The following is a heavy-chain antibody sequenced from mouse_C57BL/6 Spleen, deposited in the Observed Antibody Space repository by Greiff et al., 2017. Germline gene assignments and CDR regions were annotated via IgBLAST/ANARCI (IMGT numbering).Heavy chain of an antibody. CDR1: GFTFSDYG. D-gene: IGHD1-1*01. CDR3: ARAGSSLYAMDY. CDR2: ISSGSSTI. Sequence: EVQLVESGGGLVKPGGSLKLSCAASGFTFSDYGMHWVRQAPEKGLEWVAYISSGSSTIYYADTVKGRFTISRDNAKNTLFLQMTSLRSEDTAMYYCARAGSSLYAMDYWGQGTSVTVSS. V-gene: IGHV5-17*01. J-gene: IGHJ4*01.